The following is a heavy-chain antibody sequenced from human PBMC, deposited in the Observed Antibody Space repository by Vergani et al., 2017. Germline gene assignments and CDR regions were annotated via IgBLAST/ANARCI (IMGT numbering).Heavy chain of an antibody. CDR1: GGTFSSYA. CDR3: ARDYDSSTTPSFDY. V-gene: IGHV1-18*01. CDR2: ISAYNGNT. D-gene: IGHD6-13*01. Sequence: QVQLVQSGAEVKKPGSSVKVSCKASGGTFSSYAISWVRQAPGQGLEWMGWISAYNGNTNYAQKLQGRVTMTTDTSTSTAYMELRSLRSDDTAVYYCARDYDSSTTPSFDYWGQGTLVTVSS. J-gene: IGHJ4*02.